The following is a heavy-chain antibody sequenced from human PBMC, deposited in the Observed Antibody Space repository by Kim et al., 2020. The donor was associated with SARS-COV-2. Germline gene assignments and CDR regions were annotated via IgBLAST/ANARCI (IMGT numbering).Heavy chain of an antibody. Sequence: SETLSLTCAVSGGSISSSNWWSWVRQPPGKGLEWIGEIYHSGSTNYNPSLKSRVTISVDKSKNQFSLKLSSVTAADTAVYYCASRIKEKQLFDPWGQGTLVTVSS. CDR2: IYHSGST. CDR1: GGSISSSNW. J-gene: IGHJ5*02. V-gene: IGHV4-4*02. CDR3: ASRIKEKQLFDP. D-gene: IGHD6-13*01.